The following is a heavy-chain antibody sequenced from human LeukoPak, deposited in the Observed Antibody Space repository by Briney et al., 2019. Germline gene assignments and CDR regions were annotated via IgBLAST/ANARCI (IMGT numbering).Heavy chain of an antibody. J-gene: IGHJ6*02. CDR2: ISAYNGNT. V-gene: IGHV1-18*01. CDR1: GYTFTSYG. Sequence: GASVKVSCKASGYTFTSYGISWVRQAPGQGLEWMGWISAYNGNTNYAQKLQGRVTMTTDTSTSTAYMELRSLRSDDTAVYYCARVTAAAGTLYYYGMNVWGQGTTVTVSS. CDR3: ARVTAAAGTLYYYGMNV. D-gene: IGHD6-13*01.